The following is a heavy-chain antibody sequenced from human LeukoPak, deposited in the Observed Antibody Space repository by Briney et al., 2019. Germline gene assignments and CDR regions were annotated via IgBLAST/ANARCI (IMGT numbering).Heavy chain of an antibody. J-gene: IGHJ5*02. Sequence: GGSLRLSCAASGFTFSSYDMNWIRQTPGKGLEWVSSISSSDTYIYYADSVKGRFTISRDDAKNSLYLQMNSLRAEDTAVYYCARSVYSNYVNWFDPWGQGTLVTVSS. V-gene: IGHV3-21*01. CDR1: GFTFSSYD. CDR3: ARSVYSNYVNWFDP. D-gene: IGHD4-11*01. CDR2: ISSSDTYI.